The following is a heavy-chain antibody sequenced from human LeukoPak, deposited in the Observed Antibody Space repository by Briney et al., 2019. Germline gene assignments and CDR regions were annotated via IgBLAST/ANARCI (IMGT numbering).Heavy chain of an antibody. J-gene: IGHJ6*02. Sequence: TSVKVSCKASGGTFSSYAISWVRQAPGQGLEWMGGIIPIFGTANYAQKFQGRVTITADESTSTAYMELSSLRSEDTAVYYCARTPANYYYYGMDVWGQGTTVTVSS. CDR3: ARTPANYYYYGMDV. CDR1: GGTFSSYA. CDR2: IIPIFGTA. V-gene: IGHV1-69*13.